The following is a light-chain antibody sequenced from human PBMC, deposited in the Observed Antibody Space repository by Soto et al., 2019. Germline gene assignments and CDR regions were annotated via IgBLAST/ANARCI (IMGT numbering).Light chain of an antibody. CDR1: QNIRTS. CDR3: QQSSFTGYT. J-gene: IGKJ2*01. CDR2: AAS. Sequence: DIQMTQSPSSLSASVGDRVTITCRASQNIRTSLNWYQQRPGKAPQLLIYAASSLQSGVSSRFSGSGSGTNFTLTVSSLQPEDFAIYYCQQSSFTGYTFGQGTKVDIK. V-gene: IGKV1-39*01.